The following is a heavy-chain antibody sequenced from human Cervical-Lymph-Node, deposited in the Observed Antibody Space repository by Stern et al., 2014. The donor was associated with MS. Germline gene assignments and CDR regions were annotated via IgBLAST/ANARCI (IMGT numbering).Heavy chain of an antibody. CDR3: ARHLYCSSTSCYTDDYYYYYGMDV. V-gene: IGHV3-21*01. CDR1: GFTFSSYS. Sequence: VQLVESGGGLVKPGGSLRLSCAASGFTFSSYSMNWVRQAPGKGLEWVSSISSSSSYIYYDDSVKGRFTISRDNAKNSLYLQMNSLRSEDTAVYYCARHLYCSSTSCYTDDYYYYYGMDVWGQGTTVTVSS. J-gene: IGHJ6*02. CDR2: ISSSSSYI. D-gene: IGHD2-2*02.